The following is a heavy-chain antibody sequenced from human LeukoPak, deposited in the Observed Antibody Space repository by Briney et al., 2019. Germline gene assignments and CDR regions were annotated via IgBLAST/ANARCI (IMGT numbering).Heavy chain of an antibody. CDR1: GFTFSGSA. J-gene: IGHJ5*02. Sequence: GGSLRLSCAASGFTFSGSAMLWVRQASGKGLEWVGRIRSKANSYATAYAASVKGRFTISRDDSKNTAYLQMNSLKTEDTAVYYCTRCPGSCYSHWFDPWGQETLVTVSS. CDR2: IRSKANSYAT. D-gene: IGHD2-15*01. CDR3: TRCPGSCYSHWFDP. V-gene: IGHV3-73*01.